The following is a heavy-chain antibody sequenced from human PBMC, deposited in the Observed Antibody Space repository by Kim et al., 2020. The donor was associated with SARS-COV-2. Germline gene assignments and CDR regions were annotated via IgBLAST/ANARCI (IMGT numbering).Heavy chain of an antibody. CDR2: ISSSSSTI. Sequence: GGSLRLSCAASGFTFSSYSMNWVRQAPGKGLEWVSYISSSSSTIYYADSVKGRFTISRDNAKNSLYLQMNSLRAEDTAVYYCARDFPPDGVWGQGTTVTVSS. J-gene: IGHJ6*02. CDR1: GFTFSSYS. V-gene: IGHV3-48*01. CDR3: ARDFPPDGV.